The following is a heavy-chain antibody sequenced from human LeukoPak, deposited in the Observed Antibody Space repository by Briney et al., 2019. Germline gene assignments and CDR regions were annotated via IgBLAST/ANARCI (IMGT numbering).Heavy chain of an antibody. V-gene: IGHV3-23*01. CDR2: ISGSGGTK. J-gene: IGHJ4*02. CDR1: GFTFSSYA. Sequence: GGSLRLSCAASGFTFSSYAMSWVRQAPGEGLEWVLAISGSGGTKYYADSVNGRFTISRDNSKNTLYLQMNSLTAEDTALYYCAQVMGVRGAPSDYWGQGTLVTVSS. D-gene: IGHD3-10*01. CDR3: AQVMGVRGAPSDY.